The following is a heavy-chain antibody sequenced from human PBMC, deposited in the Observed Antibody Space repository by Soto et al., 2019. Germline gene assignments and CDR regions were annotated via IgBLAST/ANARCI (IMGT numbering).Heavy chain of an antibody. D-gene: IGHD5-18*01. CDR3: VRGIGVQLWLLGDY. J-gene: IGHJ4*02. Sequence: GGSLRLSCSASGFTFSSYAMHWVRQAPGKGLEYVSAISSNGGSTYYADSVKGRFTISRDNSKNTLYLQMSSLRAEDTAVYYCVRGIGVQLWLLGDYWGQGTLVTVSS. CDR1: GFTFSSYA. CDR2: ISSNGGST. V-gene: IGHV3-64D*08.